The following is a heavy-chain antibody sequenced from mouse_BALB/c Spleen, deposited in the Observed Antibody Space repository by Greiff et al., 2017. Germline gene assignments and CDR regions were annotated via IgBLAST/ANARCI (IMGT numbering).Heavy chain of an antibody. CDR2: ISSGGSYT. D-gene: IGHD2-4*01. CDR1: GFTFSSYA. CDR3: ARRLSTMIKGFAY. J-gene: IGHJ3*01. Sequence: EVKLMESGGGLVKPGGSLKLSCAASGFTFSSYAMSWVRQSPEKRLEWVAEISSGGSYTYYPDTVTGRFTISRDNAKNTLYLEMSSLRSEDTAMYYCARRLSTMIKGFAYWGQGTLVTVSA. V-gene: IGHV5-9-4*01.